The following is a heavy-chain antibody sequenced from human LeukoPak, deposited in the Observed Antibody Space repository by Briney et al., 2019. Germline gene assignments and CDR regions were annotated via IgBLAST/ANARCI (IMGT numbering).Heavy chain of an antibody. CDR1: GFTFSSYW. V-gene: IGHV3-7*01. Sequence: PGGSLRLPCAASGFTFSSYWMSWVRQAPGKGLEWVANIKQDGSEKYYVDSVKGRFTISRDNAKNSLYLQMNSLRAEDTAVYYCARDRVSDYDFWSGYNYYYYYMDVWGKGTTVTVSS. J-gene: IGHJ6*03. D-gene: IGHD3-3*01. CDR2: IKQDGSEK. CDR3: ARDRVSDYDFWSGYNYYYYYMDV.